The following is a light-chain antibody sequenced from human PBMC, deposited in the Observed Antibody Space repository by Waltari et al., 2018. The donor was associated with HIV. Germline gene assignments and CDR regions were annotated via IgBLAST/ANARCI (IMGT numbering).Light chain of an antibody. CDR1: SGNIGKYHL. Sequence: QSALTQLASVSGSLGQSITISGDGPSGNIGKYHLLSWYQQQPGKAPKLLIYEVTRRPSGISNRFSASKSDNTASLTIPGLQAEDEAAYFGCSYAGTTDVFVFGGGT. CDR3: CSYAGTTDVFV. V-gene: IGLV2-23*02. CDR2: EVT. J-gene: IGLJ1*01.